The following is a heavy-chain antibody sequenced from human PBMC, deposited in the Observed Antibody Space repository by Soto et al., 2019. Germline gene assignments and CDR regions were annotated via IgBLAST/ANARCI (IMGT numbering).Heavy chain of an antibody. CDR1: GFTFSRYG. CDR2: ISYDGSNK. D-gene: IGHD5-12*01. CDR3: ERTRSPYDYYFYYGRHV. J-gene: IGHJ6*02. Sequence: PGGSLRLSCAASGFTFSRYGLHWVRQAPGKGLEWVAVISYDGSNKYYADSVKGRFAISRDNSKNTLYVEMNSLRGGDTAVYYCERTRSPYDYYFYYGRHVWGQGTTVTVS. V-gene: IGHV3-30*09.